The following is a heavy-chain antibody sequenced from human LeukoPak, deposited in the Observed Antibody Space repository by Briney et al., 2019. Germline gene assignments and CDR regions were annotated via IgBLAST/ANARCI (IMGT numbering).Heavy chain of an antibody. CDR1: GFTFSSYA. Sequence: GGSLRLSCAASGFTFSSYAMHWVRQAPGKGLEWVAVISYDGSNKYYADSVKGRFTISRDNSKNTLYLQMNSLRAEDTAVYYCARDRRLGYCSGGSCYKTVLAYWGQGTLVTVSS. D-gene: IGHD2-15*01. CDR3: ARDRRLGYCSGGSCYKTVLAY. J-gene: IGHJ4*02. V-gene: IGHV3-30*04. CDR2: ISYDGSNK.